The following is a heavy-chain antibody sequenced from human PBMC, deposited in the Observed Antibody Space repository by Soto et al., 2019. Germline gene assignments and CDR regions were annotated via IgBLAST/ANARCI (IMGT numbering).Heavy chain of an antibody. CDR3: ARTRPDDSSGYWYYVDY. Sequence: QVQLVESGGGVVQPGRSLRLSCAASGFTFSSYAMHWVRQAPGKGLEWVAVISYDGSNKYYADSEKGRFTISRDNSKNTLYMQMNSLRAEDTAVYYCARTRPDDSSGYWYYVDYGCQGTLVTVSS. V-gene: IGHV3-30-3*01. CDR2: ISYDGSNK. CDR1: GFTFSSYA. D-gene: IGHD3-22*01. J-gene: IGHJ4*02.